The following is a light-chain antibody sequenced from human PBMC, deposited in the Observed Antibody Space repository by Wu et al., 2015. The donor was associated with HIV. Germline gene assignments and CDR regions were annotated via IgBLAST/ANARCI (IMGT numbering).Light chain of an antibody. J-gene: IGKJ2*01. V-gene: IGKV3-20*01. CDR2: GVS. Sequence: NMLTQSPGTLSSSPGERVTLSCKASQSVSSTYLAWYQQKPGQAPRLLIYGVSSRATGIPDRFSGSGSGTDFTLTISRLEPEDFAVYYCQQYGSSPYTFGQGTKLEIK. CDR3: QQYGSSPYT. CDR1: QSVSSTY.